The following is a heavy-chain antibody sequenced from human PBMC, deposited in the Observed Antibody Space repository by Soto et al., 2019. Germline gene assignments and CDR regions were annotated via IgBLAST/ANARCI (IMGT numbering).Heavy chain of an antibody. D-gene: IGHD2-2*01. CDR3: AKGSVEVPAADSNDAFDI. J-gene: IGHJ3*02. Sequence: GGSLRLSCAASGFTFDDYAMHWVRQAPGKGLEWVSGISWNSGSIGYADSVKGRFTVSRDNAKNSLYLQMNSLRAEDTALYYCAKGSVEVPAADSNDAFDIWGQGTMVTVSS. CDR1: GFTFDDYA. V-gene: IGHV3-9*01. CDR2: ISWNSGSI.